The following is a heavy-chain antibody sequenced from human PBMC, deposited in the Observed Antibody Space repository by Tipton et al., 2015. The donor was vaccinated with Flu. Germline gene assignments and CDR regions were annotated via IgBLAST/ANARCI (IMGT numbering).Heavy chain of an antibody. V-gene: IGHV4-59*01. Sequence: QVQLVQSGGGLEKPGGSLRLFCAASGFTFRDAWLSWVRQAPGKGLEWVGYIYNSGSTNYNPSLKSRVTISVDTSKNQFSLKLSSVTAADTAVYYCARAGSYYCLDYWGQGTLVTVSS. CDR1: GFTFRDAW. D-gene: IGHD1-26*01. J-gene: IGHJ4*02. CDR2: IYNSGST. CDR3: ARAGSYYCLDY.